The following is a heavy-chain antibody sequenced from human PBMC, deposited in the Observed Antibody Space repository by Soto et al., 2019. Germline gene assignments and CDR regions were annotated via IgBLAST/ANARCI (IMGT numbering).Heavy chain of an antibody. J-gene: IGHJ6*02. CDR3: AKHPAGRWYYYNGMDV. CDR2: ISGSSGIRK. Sequence: PGGSLRLSCEASGFTFSDYAMNWVRQAPGKGLEWVSFISGSSGIRKYYAASVKGWSTVSRDTSKNTMYLRMNSMRGEETAVHYCAKHPAGRWYYYNGMDVWGQGTKVTVSS. CDR1: GFTFSDYA. D-gene: IGHD2-2*01. V-gene: IGHV3-23*01.